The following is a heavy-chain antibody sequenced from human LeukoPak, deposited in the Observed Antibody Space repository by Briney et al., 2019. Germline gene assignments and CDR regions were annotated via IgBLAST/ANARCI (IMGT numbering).Heavy chain of an antibody. D-gene: IGHD3-10*01. J-gene: IGHJ4*02. CDR1: GFTFSSYG. CDR3: AKARDGYGSGSYSDY. V-gene: IGHV3-23*01. Sequence: GGSLRLSCAASGFTFSSYGMSWVRQAPGKGLEWVSAISGSGGSTYYADSVKGRFTISRDNPKNTLYLQMNSLRAEDTAVYYCAKARDGYGSGSYSDYWGQGTLVTVSS. CDR2: ISGSGGST.